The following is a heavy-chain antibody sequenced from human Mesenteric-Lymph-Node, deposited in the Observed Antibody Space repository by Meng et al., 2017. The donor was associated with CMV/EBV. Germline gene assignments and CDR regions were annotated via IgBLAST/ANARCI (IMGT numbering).Heavy chain of an antibody. V-gene: IGHV1-18*01. CDR3: ARAPTRQPRYYGMDV. Sequence: ASVKVSCKASDYIFTKYGMTWMRQAPGQGLEWLGWVSTFKGATKYSQKVQGRVTMTTETSTNSAYMELSSLRSEDTAVYYCARAPTRQPRYYGMDVWGQGTTVTVSS. CDR1: DYIFTKYG. D-gene: IGHD1-1*01. J-gene: IGHJ6*02. CDR2: VSTFKGAT.